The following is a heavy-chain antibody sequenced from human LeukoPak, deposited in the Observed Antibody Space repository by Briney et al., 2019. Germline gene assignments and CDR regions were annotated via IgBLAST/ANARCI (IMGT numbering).Heavy chain of an antibody. D-gene: IGHD2-2*01. V-gene: IGHV3-21*01. CDR3: ARETLYCSSTSCYEGDFDY. CDR2: ISSSSSYI. Sequence: GGSLRLSCAASGFTFSSYSMNWVRQAPGKGLEWVSTISSSSSYIYYADSVKGRFTISRDNAKNSLYLQMNSLRAEDTAVYYCARETLYCSSTSCYEGDFDYWGQGTLATVSS. CDR1: GFTFSSYS. J-gene: IGHJ4*02.